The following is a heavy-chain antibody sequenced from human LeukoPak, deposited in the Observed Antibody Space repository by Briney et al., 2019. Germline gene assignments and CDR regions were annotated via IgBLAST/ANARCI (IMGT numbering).Heavy chain of an antibody. CDR1: GGSISSGGYS. V-gene: IGHV4-61*08. D-gene: IGHD2/OR15-2a*01. J-gene: IGHJ4*02. Sequence: SQTLSLTCAVSGGSISSGGYSWSWIRQPPGKGLEWIGYIYYSGSTNYNPSLKSRVTISVDTSKNQFSLKLSSVTAADTAVYYCARDSRARGVDYWGQGTLVTVSS. CDR2: IYYSGST. CDR3: ARDSRARGVDY.